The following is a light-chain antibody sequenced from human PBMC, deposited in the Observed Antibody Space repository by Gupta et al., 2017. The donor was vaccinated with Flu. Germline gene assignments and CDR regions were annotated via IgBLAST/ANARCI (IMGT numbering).Light chain of an antibody. CDR2: GVS. CDR3: QQYDHWPPLFT. J-gene: IGKJ2*01. CDR1: QSVISN. V-gene: IGKV3-15*01. Sequence: TLSVSPGERGTLSCRASQSVISNLAWYQQKPGQAPRLLIYGVSSRATGIAARFSGSGDGTEFTLTISSLQSEDSAVYYCQQYDHWPPLFTFGQGTKLEIK.